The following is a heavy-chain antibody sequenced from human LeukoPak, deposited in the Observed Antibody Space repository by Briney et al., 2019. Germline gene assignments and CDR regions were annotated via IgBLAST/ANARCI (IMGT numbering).Heavy chain of an antibody. D-gene: IGHD5-18*01. CDR1: GGSFSGYY. J-gene: IGHJ4*02. Sequence: PSETLSLTCAVYGGSFSGYYWSWIRQPPGKGLEWIGEINHSGSTNYNPSLKSRVTIPVDTSKNQFSLKLSSVTAADTAVYYCARAKGYSYEFDYWGQGTLVTVSS. CDR2: INHSGST. V-gene: IGHV4-34*01. CDR3: ARAKGYSYEFDY.